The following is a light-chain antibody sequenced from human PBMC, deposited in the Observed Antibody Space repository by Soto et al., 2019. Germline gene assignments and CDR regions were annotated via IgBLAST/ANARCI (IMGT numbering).Light chain of an antibody. CDR2: GAS. V-gene: IGKV3-20*01. CDR3: QHYGSSPWK. J-gene: IGKJ1*01. CDR1: QSVSSTY. Sequence: EIVLTQSPGTVSLSPGERATLSCRASQSVSSTYLAWFQQKPGQAPRLVIYGASSRATGIPDRFSGSGSGTDFTLTISRLEPEDFAVYYCQHYGSSPWKFGQGTKVEIK.